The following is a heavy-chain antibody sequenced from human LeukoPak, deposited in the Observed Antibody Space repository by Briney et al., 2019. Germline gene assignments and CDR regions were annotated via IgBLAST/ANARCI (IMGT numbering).Heavy chain of an antibody. V-gene: IGHV3-48*03. J-gene: IGHJ4*02. D-gene: IGHD3-22*01. CDR1: GFTFSSYE. CDR3: ARGGAYYYDSSGRYYFDY. Sequence: GGSLRLSCAASGFTFSSYEMNWVRQAPGKGLEWVSYISSSGSTIYYADSVKGRFTISRDNAKNSLYLQMNSLRAEDTAVYYCARGGAYYYDSSGRYYFDYWGQGTLVTVSS. CDR2: ISSSGSTI.